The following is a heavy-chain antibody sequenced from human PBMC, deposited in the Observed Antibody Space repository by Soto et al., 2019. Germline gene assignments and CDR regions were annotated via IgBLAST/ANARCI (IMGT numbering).Heavy chain of an antibody. Sequence: QVQLQESGPGLVRPSETLSLTCTVSSDSISSYYWIWIRQSPGKGLEWIGYTDYSGNTNYNPSLKSRVSKTRDTAKNQFSLRLSSVTAAVTAVYYCARAVGDPLYYLDYWGQGTLVTVSS. CDR3: ARAVGDPLYYLDY. D-gene: IGHD6-19*01. CDR1: SDSISSYY. CDR2: TDYSGNT. J-gene: IGHJ4*02. V-gene: IGHV4-59*08.